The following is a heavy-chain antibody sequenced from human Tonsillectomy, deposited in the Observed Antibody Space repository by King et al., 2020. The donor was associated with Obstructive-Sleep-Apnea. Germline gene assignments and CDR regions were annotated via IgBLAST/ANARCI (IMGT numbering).Heavy chain of an antibody. CDR3: AKDRGGYCSGGTCYYYGLDV. J-gene: IGHJ6*02. CDR2: ISYEETNK. V-gene: IGHV3-30*18. Sequence: VQLVESGGGVVQPGRSLRLSCAASGFTFSSYGMHWVRQAPGKGLEWVAVISYEETNKYYVDSVKGRFTISRDNSKNTLSLQMNSLGAEDTAVYYCAKDRGGYCSGGTCYYYGLDVWGQGTTVTVSS. CDR1: GFTFSSYG. D-gene: IGHD2-15*01.